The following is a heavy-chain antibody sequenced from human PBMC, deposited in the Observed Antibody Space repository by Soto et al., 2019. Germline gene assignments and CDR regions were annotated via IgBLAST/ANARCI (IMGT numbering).Heavy chain of an antibody. J-gene: IGHJ5*02. CDR1: GYTFTSYY. V-gene: IGHV1-46*01. CDR2: INPSGGST. Sequence: QVQLVQSGAEVKKPGASVKVSCKASGYTFTSYYMHWVRQAPGQGLEWMGIINPSGGSTSYAQKFQGRVTMTRDTSTSTVYMELSSLRSEDTAVYYCARGGRGGNYPGWDWFDPWGQGTLVTVSS. CDR3: ARGGRGGNYPGWDWFDP. D-gene: IGHD4-4*01.